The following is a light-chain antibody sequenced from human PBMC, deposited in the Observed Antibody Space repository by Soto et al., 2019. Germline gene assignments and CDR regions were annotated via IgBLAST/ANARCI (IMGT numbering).Light chain of an antibody. CDR1: SSNIGSNY. CDR2: RNN. J-gene: IGLJ1*01. Sequence: QSVLTQPPSASGTPGQRVTISCSGSSSNIGSNYVYWYQQLPGTAPKLLIYRNNQRPSGVPDRFSGSKSGTSASLAISGLRSEDEADYYCQSYDSSLRVFGTGTKLTVL. V-gene: IGLV1-47*01. CDR3: QSYDSSLRV.